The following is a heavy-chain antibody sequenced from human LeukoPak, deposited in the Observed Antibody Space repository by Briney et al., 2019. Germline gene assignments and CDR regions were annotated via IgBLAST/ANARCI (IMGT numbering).Heavy chain of an antibody. CDR3: ATYYYASGNYYNYIYY. CDR1: GFTFSRYG. J-gene: IGHJ4*02. CDR2: IRYDESDK. D-gene: IGHD3-10*01. V-gene: IGHV3-30*02. Sequence: GGSLRLSCAASGFTFSRYGMHWVRQAPGKGLEWAAFIRYDESDKKYKDSVKGRFTVSKDNSKNTVSLQMHSLRVEDTAVYFCATYYYASGNYYNYIYYWGQGALVTVSS.